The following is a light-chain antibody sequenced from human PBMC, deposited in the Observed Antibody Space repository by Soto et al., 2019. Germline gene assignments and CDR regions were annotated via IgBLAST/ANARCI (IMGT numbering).Light chain of an antibody. CDR1: QSIRSY. J-gene: IGKJ2*03. CDR3: QQSYDLPYS. CDR2: AAS. Sequence: DIQMTQSPSSLSASIGDRVTITCRASQSIRSYLNWYQQKPGKALELLIYAASSLQSGVPSRFSGGGSGTDFTLTISSLQPEDFATYVCQQSYDLPYSFGQGTKLEIK. V-gene: IGKV1-39*01.